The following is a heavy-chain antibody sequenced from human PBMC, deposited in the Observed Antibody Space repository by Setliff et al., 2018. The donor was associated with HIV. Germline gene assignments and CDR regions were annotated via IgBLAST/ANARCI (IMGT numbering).Heavy chain of an antibody. D-gene: IGHD3-22*01. V-gene: IGHV3-7*03. J-gene: IGHJ3*01. Sequence: GSLRLSCAASGFTSSSYWMSWVRQAPGKGLEWVANINQDGSARVYVDSVKGRFTISRDNAKNSLYLQMDNLRAEDTALYYCARDPYDSRALDSSAYGAFDFWGQGTMVTVSS. CDR2: INQDGSAR. CDR3: ARDPYDSRALDSSAYGAFDF. CDR1: GFTSSSYW.